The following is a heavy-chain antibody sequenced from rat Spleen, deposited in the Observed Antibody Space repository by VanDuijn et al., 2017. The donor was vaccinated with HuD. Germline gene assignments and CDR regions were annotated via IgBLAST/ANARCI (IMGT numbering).Heavy chain of an antibody. CDR1: GFSLTSYC. Sequence: QVQLKESGPGLVQPSRTLSLTCTVSGFSLTSYCVSWVRQPPGKGLEWIAEIWRGESTYYNSALKSRLSISRDTSKSQVLLKMNSLQTEDTAMYFCARSRGYDGSYFDYWGQGVMVTVSS. D-gene: IGHD1-12*02. V-gene: IGHV2S8*01. CDR2: IWRGEST. J-gene: IGHJ2*01. CDR3: ARSRGYDGSYFDY.